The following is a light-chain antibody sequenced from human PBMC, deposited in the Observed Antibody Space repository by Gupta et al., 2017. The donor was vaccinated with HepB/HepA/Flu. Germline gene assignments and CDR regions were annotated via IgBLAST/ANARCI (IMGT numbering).Light chain of an antibody. CDR1: SSNIGDNM. CDR3: ATWDDSLNGRV. J-gene: IGLJ2*01. V-gene: IGLV1-44*01. Sequence: QSVLTQPPSASGPPGQWVTISCSGSSSNIGDNMVNWYQQLPGTAPKLLIYSNRQRPSGVPDRFSGSKSGTSASLAISGLQPEDEADYYCATWDDSLNGRVFGGGTKLTVL. CDR2: SNR.